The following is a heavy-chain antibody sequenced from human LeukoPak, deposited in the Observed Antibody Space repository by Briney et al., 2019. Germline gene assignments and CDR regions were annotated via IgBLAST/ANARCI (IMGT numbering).Heavy chain of an antibody. CDR1: GYTLTELS. J-gene: IGHJ4*02. CDR3: ATAHYDSSGYCPFDY. CDR2: FDPEDGET. Sequence: GASVKVSCKVSGYTLTELSMHWVRQAPGKGLEWMGGFDPEDGETIYAQKFQGRVTMTEDTSTDTAYMELSSLRSEDTAVYYCATAHYDSSGYCPFDYWGQGTLVTVSS. D-gene: IGHD3-22*01. V-gene: IGHV1-24*01.